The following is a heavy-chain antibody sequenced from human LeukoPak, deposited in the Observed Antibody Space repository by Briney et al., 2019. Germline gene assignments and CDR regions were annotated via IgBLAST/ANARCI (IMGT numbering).Heavy chain of an antibody. D-gene: IGHD2-8*01. Sequence: SGGSLRLSCAASGFTFDDYAMHWVRQAPGKGLEWVSGISWNSGSIGYADSVKGRFTISRDNAKNSLYLQMNSLRAEDTAVYYCAKGKMYAMGVIDYWGQGTLVTVSS. J-gene: IGHJ4*02. CDR3: AKGKMYAMGVIDY. CDR2: ISWNSGSI. V-gene: IGHV3-9*01. CDR1: GFTFDDYA.